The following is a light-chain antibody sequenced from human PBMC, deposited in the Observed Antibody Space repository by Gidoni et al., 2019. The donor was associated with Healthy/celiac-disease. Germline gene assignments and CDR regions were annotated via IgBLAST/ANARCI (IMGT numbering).Light chain of an antibody. J-gene: IGKJ1*01. Sequence: DIVMTQSPDSLAVSLGERATINCKSSQSVLYSSNNKNYLDWYQQKPGQPPKLLLYWASTRESGVPDRFSGSGSGTDFTLPISSLQAEDVAVYYCQQYYSTPWTFGQGTKVEIK. CDR1: QSVLYSSNNKNY. CDR2: WAS. V-gene: IGKV4-1*01. CDR3: QQYYSTPWT.